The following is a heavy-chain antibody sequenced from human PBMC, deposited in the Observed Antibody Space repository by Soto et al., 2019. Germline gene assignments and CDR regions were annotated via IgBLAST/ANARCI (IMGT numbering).Heavy chain of an antibody. D-gene: IGHD1-26*01. CDR2: IDWDDDE. CDR1: GFSLSTSGIC. J-gene: IGHJ6*02. Sequence: SGPTLVNPTQTLTLTCTFSGFSLSTSGICVSWIRQPPGKALEWLALIDWDDDEYYSTSLRTRLTISKDTSKNQVVLTMTNMDPVDTATYYCARSIVGATEGYYYYYGMDVWGQGTTVTVSS. V-gene: IGHV2-70*01. CDR3: ARSIVGATEGYYYYYGMDV.